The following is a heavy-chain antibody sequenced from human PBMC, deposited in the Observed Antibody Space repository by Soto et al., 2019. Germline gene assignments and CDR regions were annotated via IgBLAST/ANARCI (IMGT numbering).Heavy chain of an antibody. D-gene: IGHD2-8*01. CDR2: ISAYNGNT. J-gene: IGHJ2*01. CDR3: ARSIEHCTNGVCYTLYFDL. Sequence: ASVKVSCKASGYTFTSYGISWVRQAPGQVLEWMGWISAYNGNTNYAQKLQGRVTMTTDTSTSTAYMELRSLRSDDTAVYYCARSIEHCTNGVCYTLYFDLWGRGTLVTVSS. V-gene: IGHV1-18*04. CDR1: GYTFTSYG.